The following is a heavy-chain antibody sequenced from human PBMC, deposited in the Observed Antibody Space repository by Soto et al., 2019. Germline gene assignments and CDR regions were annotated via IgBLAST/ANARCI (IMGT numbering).Heavy chain of an antibody. V-gene: IGHV4-59*01. CDR1: GGSISNYH. D-gene: IGHD6-19*01. Sequence: PSETLSLTCAVSGGSISNYHWSWIRQAPGMGLEWIGYIYYTGSTNYNPSLKSRATISLDTSKKQFSLKLSSVTAADTAVYYCARERLVPNCFDPWGQGTLVTVSS. J-gene: IGHJ5*02. CDR3: ARERLVPNCFDP. CDR2: IYYTGST.